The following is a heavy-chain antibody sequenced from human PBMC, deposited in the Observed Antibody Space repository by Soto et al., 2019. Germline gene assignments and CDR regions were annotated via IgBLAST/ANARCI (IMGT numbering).Heavy chain of an antibody. Sequence: GGSLRLSCEAFGFTFSTYTMNWVRQAPGKGLEWVSYISSSGRTISYADPVKGRFSISRDNAKNSLYLQMNSLRGEDTAVYYCARASGIMVAHNYLDFWGQGTLVTSPQ. CDR1: GFTFSTYT. D-gene: IGHD2-8*01. V-gene: IGHV3-48*04. CDR3: ARASGIMVAHNYLDF. J-gene: IGHJ4*02. CDR2: ISSSGRTI.